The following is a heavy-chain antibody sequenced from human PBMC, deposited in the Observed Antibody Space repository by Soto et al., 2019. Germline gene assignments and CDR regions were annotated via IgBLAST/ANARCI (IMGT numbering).Heavy chain of an antibody. V-gene: IGHV3-21*01. J-gene: IGHJ6*03. CDR3: ARGGSRSWLDYYYYMDV. CDR1: GFTFSSYS. CDR2: ISSSSSYI. D-gene: IGHD6-13*01. Sequence: GGSLRLSCAASGFTFSSYSMNWVRQAPGKGLEWVSSISSSSSYIYYADSVKGRFTISRDNAKNSLYLQMNSLRAEDTAVYYCARGGSRSWLDYYYYMDVWGKGTTVTVSS.